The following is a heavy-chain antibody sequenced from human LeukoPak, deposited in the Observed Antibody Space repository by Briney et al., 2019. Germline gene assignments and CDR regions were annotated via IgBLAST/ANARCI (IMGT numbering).Heavy chain of an antibody. Sequence: SETLSLTCTVSGGPISSYYWSWIRQPPGKGLEWIGYIYYSGSTNYNPSLKSRVTISVDTSKNQFSLKLSSVTAADTAVYYCARAGYYYDSSGYLLDYWGQGTLVTVSS. CDR2: IYYSGST. J-gene: IGHJ4*02. CDR3: ARAGYYYDSSGYLLDY. V-gene: IGHV4-59*01. CDR1: GGPISSYY. D-gene: IGHD3-22*01.